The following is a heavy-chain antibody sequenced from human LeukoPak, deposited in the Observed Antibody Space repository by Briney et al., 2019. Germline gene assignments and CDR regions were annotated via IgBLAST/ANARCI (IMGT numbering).Heavy chain of an antibody. CDR2: IYGDGTT. Sequence: GGSLRLSCVVSGLTVSNNYMSWVRQAPGKGLEWVSVIYGDGTTRSADSVKGRFTISRDNSKNTVYLQMDSLRAEDTAVYYCARDKDAWGQGTLVTVSS. V-gene: IGHV3-66*01. J-gene: IGHJ5*02. CDR1: GLTVSNNY. CDR3: ARDKDA.